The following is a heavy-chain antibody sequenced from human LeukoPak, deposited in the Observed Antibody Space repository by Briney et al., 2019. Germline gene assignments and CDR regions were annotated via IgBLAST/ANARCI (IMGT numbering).Heavy chain of an antibody. Sequence: SETLSLTCTVSGGSISTYYWSWIRQPPGKGLEWIGYIHYSGTTNYNPSLKNRVTISLDTSKNQFSLNLSSVTAADTTVYYCARMGGYSGYATHWGQGTLVTVSS. CDR3: ARMGGYSGYATH. CDR1: GGSISTYY. J-gene: IGHJ4*02. V-gene: IGHV4-59*08. D-gene: IGHD5-12*01. CDR2: IHYSGTT.